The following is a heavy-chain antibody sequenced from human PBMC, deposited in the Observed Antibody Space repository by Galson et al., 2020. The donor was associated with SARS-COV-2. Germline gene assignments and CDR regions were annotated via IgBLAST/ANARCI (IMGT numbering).Heavy chain of an antibody. J-gene: IGHJ3*02. D-gene: IGHD6-19*01. CDR1: GGSISSGGYY. Sequence: SQTLSLTCAVSGGSISSGGYYWSWIRQQPGKGLEWIGYIYYSGSTSYNPSLKSLVTISIDTSKNQFSLNLRSVSAADTAVYYCARTQVVRGWYDAFDIWGQGTMVTVSS. V-gene: IGHV4-31*01. CDR3: ARTQVVRGWYDAFDI. CDR2: IYYSGST.